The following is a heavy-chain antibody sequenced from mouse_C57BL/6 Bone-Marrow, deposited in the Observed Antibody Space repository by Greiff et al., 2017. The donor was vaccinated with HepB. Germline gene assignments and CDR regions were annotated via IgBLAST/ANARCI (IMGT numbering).Heavy chain of an antibody. CDR2: ISDGGSYT. J-gene: IGHJ3*01. D-gene: IGHD2-1*01. CDR1: GFTFSSYA. CDR3: ARDGNYVGGFAY. V-gene: IGHV5-4*01. Sequence: EVQWVESGGGLVKPGGSLKLSCAASGFTFSSYAMSWVRQTPEKRLEWVATISDGGSYTYYPDNVKGRFTISRDNAKNNLYLQMSHLKSEDTAMYYCARDGNYVGGFAYWGQGTLVTVSA.